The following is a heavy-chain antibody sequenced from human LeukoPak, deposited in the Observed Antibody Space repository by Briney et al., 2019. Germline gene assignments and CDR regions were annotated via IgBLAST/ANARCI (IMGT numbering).Heavy chain of an antibody. CDR2: IYYSGST. J-gene: IGHJ4*02. V-gene: IGHV4-39*01. CDR3: ARIYGSGSYYMRDYYFDY. D-gene: IGHD3-10*01. Sequence: PSETLSLTCTVSGDFISSSSYYWGWIRQPPGKGLEWIGNIYYSGSTQYNPPLKSRVTISVDTSKNQFSLKLNSVTAADTAVYYCARIYGSGSYYMRDYYFDYRGQGTLVTVSS. CDR1: GDFISSSSYY.